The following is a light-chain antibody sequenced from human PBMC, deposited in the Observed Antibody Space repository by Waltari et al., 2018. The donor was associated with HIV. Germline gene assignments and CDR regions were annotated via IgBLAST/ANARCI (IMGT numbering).Light chain of an antibody. J-gene: IGLJ2*01. Sequence: QSVLTQPPSVSAAPGQRVAIPCTGNNSNVVYNYVSWYRQFPGTAPQLLIYDNHNRPAGIPDRFSGSKSGTSATLGITGLQTGDEADYYCGTWDISLSSVVFGGGTKLTVL. CDR3: GTWDISLSSVV. CDR1: NSNVVYNY. CDR2: DNH. V-gene: IGLV1-51*01.